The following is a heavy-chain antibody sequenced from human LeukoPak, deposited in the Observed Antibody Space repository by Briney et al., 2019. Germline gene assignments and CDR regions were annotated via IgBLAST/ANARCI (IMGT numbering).Heavy chain of an antibody. J-gene: IGHJ6*02. D-gene: IGHD3-22*01. CDR3: AKAINRLYGMDV. V-gene: IGHV1-69*06. CDR2: IIPIFGTA. CDR1: GGTFSSYA. Sequence: SVKVSCKASGGTFSSYAISWVRQAPGQGLEWMGGIIPIFGTANYAQKFQGRVTITADKSTSTAYMELNSLRAEDTALYYCAKAINRLYGMDVWGQGTTVTVSS.